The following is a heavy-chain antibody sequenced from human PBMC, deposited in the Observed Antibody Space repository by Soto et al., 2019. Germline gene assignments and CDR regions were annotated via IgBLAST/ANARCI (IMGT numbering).Heavy chain of an antibody. J-gene: IGHJ4*02. Sequence: QVQLVESGGGVVQSGRSLGLSCTTSGFTFSNYGMHWVRQAPGKGLEWRAIIWYEVNDYYLADPVKGRFTIARDNSKNTIYLQMNSLRPEDTAVYYCARDFGDGFDYWGQGALVTVSS. CDR2: IWYEVNDY. D-gene: IGHD3-10*01. CDR1: GFTFSNYG. CDR3: ARDFGDGFDY. V-gene: IGHV3-33*01.